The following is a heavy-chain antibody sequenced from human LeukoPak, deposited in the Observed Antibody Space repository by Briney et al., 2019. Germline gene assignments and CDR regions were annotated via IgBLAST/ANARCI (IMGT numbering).Heavy chain of an antibody. V-gene: IGHV3-11*01. Sequence: GGSLRLSCAASGYIFSDYYMSWIRQAPGKGLEWISYIATNGASTYYTTSVKGRFTISRDNAKNSLFLQMNSLRAEDTAIYYCARVGLDNTGSYISWFDPWGQGTLVTVSS. CDR2: IATNGAST. CDR3: ARVGLDNTGSYISWFDP. CDR1: GYIFSDYY. J-gene: IGHJ5*02. D-gene: IGHD6-19*01.